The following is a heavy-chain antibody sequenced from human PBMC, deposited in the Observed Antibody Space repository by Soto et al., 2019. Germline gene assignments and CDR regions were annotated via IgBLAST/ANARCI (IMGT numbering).Heavy chain of an antibody. Sequence: QLQLQESGPGLVKPSATLSLTCTVSGGSISSSNYYWGWIRQPPEKGLEWIGSISYSGSTYYNPSLKSRVTLSVDTSKTQFALKLTSVSAADTAAYYCARRRYSIGWSTNCFDPWGQGTLVTVSS. J-gene: IGHJ5*02. CDR2: ISYSGST. CDR3: ARRRYSIGWSTNCFDP. CDR1: GGSISSSNYY. V-gene: IGHV4-39*01. D-gene: IGHD6-19*01.